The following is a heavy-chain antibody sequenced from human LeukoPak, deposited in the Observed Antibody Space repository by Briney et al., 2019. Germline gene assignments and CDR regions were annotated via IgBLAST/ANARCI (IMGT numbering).Heavy chain of an antibody. CDR2: INSNSGGT. D-gene: IGHD3-10*01. CDR1: GYTFSAYN. V-gene: IGHV1-2*02. Sequence: GSLRVSCAASGYTFSAYNMHWVRQAPGKGLEWMGGINSNSGGTNYAQKFKGRVTITRDTSISTAYMELSRLRSDDTAVYYCASHGSGSYWGFDYWGQGTLVTVSS. J-gene: IGHJ4*02. CDR3: ASHGSGSYWGFDY.